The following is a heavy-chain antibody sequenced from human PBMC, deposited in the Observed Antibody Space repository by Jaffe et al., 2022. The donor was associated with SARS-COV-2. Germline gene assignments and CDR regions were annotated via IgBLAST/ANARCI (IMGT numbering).Heavy chain of an antibody. CDR1: GFTFSNYG. Sequence: QVRLVESGGGVVQPGRSLRLSCAASGFTFSNYGMHWVRQAPGKGLEWVALILYDGSKVHSADSVKGRFTISRDNSKNTLYLQMNSLRAEDTAVYYCARDWTDSSAIHWGQGTLVTVSS. CDR2: ILYDGSKV. CDR3: ARDWTDSSAIH. V-gene: IGHV3-33*01. D-gene: IGHD6-6*01. J-gene: IGHJ4*02.